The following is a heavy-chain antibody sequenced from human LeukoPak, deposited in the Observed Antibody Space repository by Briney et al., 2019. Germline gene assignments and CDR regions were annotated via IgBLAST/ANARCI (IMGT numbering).Heavy chain of an antibody. CDR1: RFTFSNYW. J-gene: IGHJ3*02. CDR3: ARILGDAFDI. CDR2: MKQDGREK. Sequence: GGSLRLSCAASRFTFSNYWMSWVRQAPGKGLERVANMKQDGREKYLVDSVKGRFTISRDNAKNSVYLQMNSLRAEDTAVYYCARILGDAFDIWGQGTMVTVSS. D-gene: IGHD1-26*01. V-gene: IGHV3-7*01.